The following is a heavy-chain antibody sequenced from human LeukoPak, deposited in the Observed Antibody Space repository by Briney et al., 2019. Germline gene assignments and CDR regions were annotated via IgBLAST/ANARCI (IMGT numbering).Heavy chain of an antibody. CDR1: GFTFDDYA. CDR3: AKSIAAAPTFDY. V-gene: IGHV3-21*01. J-gene: IGHJ4*02. CDR2: ISSSSSYI. D-gene: IGHD6-13*01. Sequence: PGGSLRLSCAASGFTFDDYAMHWVRQAPGKGLEWVSSISSSSSYIYYADSVKGRFTISRDNAKNSLYLQMNSLRAEDTAVYYCAKSIAAAPTFDYWGQGTLVTVSS.